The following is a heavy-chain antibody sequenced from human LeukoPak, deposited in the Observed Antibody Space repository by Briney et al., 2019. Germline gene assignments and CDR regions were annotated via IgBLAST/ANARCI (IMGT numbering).Heavy chain of an antibody. J-gene: IGHJ4*02. CDR3: ARHSAVDAAMGIFDY. CDR1: GGSICSSSSY. CDR2: IYYRGST. Sequence: SETLSVTCAVSGGSICSSSSYWGWVRQPPGEGLVWLGSIYYRGSTYYIPSLKSRVTISVDTSKNQFALTLSSVPAADTAVYYCARHSAVDAAMGIFDYWGQGTLVTVSS. D-gene: IGHD5-18*01. V-gene: IGHV4-39*01.